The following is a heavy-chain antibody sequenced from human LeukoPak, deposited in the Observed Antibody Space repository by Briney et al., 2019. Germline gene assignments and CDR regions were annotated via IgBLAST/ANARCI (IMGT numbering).Heavy chain of an antibody. D-gene: IGHD3-10*01. CDR2: ISSSGSTI. J-gene: IGHJ4*02. V-gene: IGHV3-11*01. Sequence: GGSLRLSCAASGFTFSDYYMSWIRQAPGKGLEWVSYISSSGSTISYADSARGRFTISRDNAQNSLYLQMHSLRAEDTAVFYCARLTLSGSYLNSFDYWGQGTLVTASS. CDR1: GFTFSDYY. CDR3: ARLTLSGSYLNSFDY.